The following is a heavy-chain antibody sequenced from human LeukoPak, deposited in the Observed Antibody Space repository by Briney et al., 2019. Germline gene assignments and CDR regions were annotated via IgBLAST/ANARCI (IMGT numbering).Heavy chain of an antibody. CDR1: GGSISSYY. J-gene: IGHJ2*01. CDR2: IYYSGST. D-gene: IGHD2-8*01. Sequence: PSETLSLTCTVSGGSISSYYWSWIRQPPGKGLEWIGYIYYSGSTNYNPSLKSRVTISVDTSKNQFSLKMSSVTAGDTAVYYCARDPYCTNGVCNRRWYFDLWGRGTLVTVSS. CDR3: ARDPYCTNGVCNRRWYFDL. V-gene: IGHV4-59*01.